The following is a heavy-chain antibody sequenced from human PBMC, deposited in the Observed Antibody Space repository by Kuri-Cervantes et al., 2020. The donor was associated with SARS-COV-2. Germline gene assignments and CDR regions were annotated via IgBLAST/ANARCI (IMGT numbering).Heavy chain of an antibody. CDR3: ARGVGSGIVVVPAAMRSSFDI. D-gene: IGHD2-2*01. J-gene: IGHJ3*02. V-gene: IGHV1-2*04. CDR1: GHTFTGYD. CDR2: INPNSGGT. Sequence: ASVKVSCKASGHTFTGYDMHWVRQAPGQGLEWMGWINPNSGGTNYAQKFQGWVTMTRDTSISTVYMELRSLRSDDTAVYYCARGVGSGIVVVPAAMRSSFDIWGQGTMVTVSS.